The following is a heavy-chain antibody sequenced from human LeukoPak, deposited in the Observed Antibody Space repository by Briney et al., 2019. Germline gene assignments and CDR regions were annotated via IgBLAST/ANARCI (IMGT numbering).Heavy chain of an antibody. Sequence: PSETLSLTCTVSGGSISSYYWSWIRQPPGKGLEWIGYIYYSGTTNYNPSLKSRVTISVDTSKNQFSLRLSSVTAADTAVYYCARQDNSGWWYFDYWGQGTLVTVSS. CDR2: IYYSGTT. D-gene: IGHD6-19*01. CDR1: GGSISSYY. J-gene: IGHJ4*02. CDR3: ARQDNSGWWYFDY. V-gene: IGHV4-59*08.